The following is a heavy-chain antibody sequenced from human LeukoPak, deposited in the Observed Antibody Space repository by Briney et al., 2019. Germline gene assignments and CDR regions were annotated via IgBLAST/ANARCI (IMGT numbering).Heavy chain of an antibody. J-gene: IGHJ6*02. V-gene: IGHV4-61*01. D-gene: IGHD4-11*01. Sequence: PSETLSLTCTVSGGSVNSGSYFWRWFRQPPGKRLEWIGYIQNSATTNYNPSLESRVAIFVDSSKDQFSLRVTSVTAADTAVYYCATDYSNFYGMDVWGQGTTVTVSS. CDR3: ATDYSNFYGMDV. CDR2: IQNSATT. CDR1: GGSVNSGSYF.